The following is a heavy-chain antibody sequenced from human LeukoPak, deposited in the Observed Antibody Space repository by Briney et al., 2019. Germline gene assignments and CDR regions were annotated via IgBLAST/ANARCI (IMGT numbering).Heavy chain of an antibody. CDR3: ARDRQKRAGYSSGWYYYYYMDV. V-gene: IGHV1-69*13. CDR2: IIPIFGTA. CDR1: GDTFSSYA. D-gene: IGHD6-19*01. Sequence: SVKVSCKASGDTFSSYAISWVRQAPGQGLEWMGGIIPIFGTANYAQKFQGRVTITADESTSTAYMELSSLRSEDTAAYYCARDRQKRAGYSSGWYYYYYMDVWGKGTTVTVSS. J-gene: IGHJ6*03.